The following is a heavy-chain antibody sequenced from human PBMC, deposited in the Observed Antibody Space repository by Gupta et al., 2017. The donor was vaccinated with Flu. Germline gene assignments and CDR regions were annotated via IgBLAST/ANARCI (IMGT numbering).Heavy chain of an antibody. CDR1: GFTFSSYG. CDR3: AKVQRGYDFWSGGDWFDP. V-gene: IGHV3-30*18. CDR2: ISYDGSNK. J-gene: IGHJ5*02. Sequence: QVQLVESGGGVVQPGRSLRLSCAASGFTFSSYGMHWVRQAPGKGLEWVAVISYDGSNKYYADSVKGRFTISRDNSKNTLYLQMNSLRAEDTAVYYCAKVQRGYDFWSGGDWFDPWGQGTLVTVSS. D-gene: IGHD3-3*01.